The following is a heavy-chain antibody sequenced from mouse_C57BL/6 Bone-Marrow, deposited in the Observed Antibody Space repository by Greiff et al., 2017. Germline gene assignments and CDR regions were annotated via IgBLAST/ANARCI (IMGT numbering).Heavy chain of an antibody. CDR2: ISDGGSYT. V-gene: IGHV5-4*01. Sequence: VQVVESGGGLVKPGGSLKLSCAASGFTFSSYAMSWVRQTPEKRLEWVATISDGGSYTYYPDNVKGRFTISRDNAKNNLYLQMSHLKSEDTAMYYCARDGSYYGYAMDYWGQGTSVTVSS. J-gene: IGHJ4*01. D-gene: IGHD2-1*01. CDR3: ARDGSYYGYAMDY. CDR1: GFTFSSYA.